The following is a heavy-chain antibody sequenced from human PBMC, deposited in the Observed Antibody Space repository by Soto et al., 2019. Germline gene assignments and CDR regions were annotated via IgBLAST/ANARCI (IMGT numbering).Heavy chain of an antibody. CDR2: IYYSGST. CDR3: ARRDGSAIDH. J-gene: IGHJ4*02. D-gene: IGHD1-26*01. Sequence: QVQLQESGPGLVKPSETLSLTCTVSGGTISSWYWSWIRQPPGKGLEWIGYIYYSGSTNCNPSLLSRVTLSVDTSKNRSSLTLSSVPAAATAVYCCARRDGSAIDHWGQATLVTVSS. V-gene: IGHV4-59*08. CDR1: GGTISSWY.